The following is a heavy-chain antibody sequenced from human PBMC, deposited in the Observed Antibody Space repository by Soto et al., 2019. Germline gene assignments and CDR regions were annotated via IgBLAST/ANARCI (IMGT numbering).Heavy chain of an antibody. Sequence: GASVKVSCKASGYTFTSYGISWVRQAPGQGLEWMGWIRAYNGNTNYAQKLQGRVTMTTDTSTSTAYMELRSLRSDDTAVYYCASHDYYDSSGYSDYWGQGTLVTVSS. CDR3: ASHDYYDSSGYSDY. CDR2: IRAYNGNT. CDR1: GYTFTSYG. J-gene: IGHJ4*02. D-gene: IGHD3-22*01. V-gene: IGHV1-18*01.